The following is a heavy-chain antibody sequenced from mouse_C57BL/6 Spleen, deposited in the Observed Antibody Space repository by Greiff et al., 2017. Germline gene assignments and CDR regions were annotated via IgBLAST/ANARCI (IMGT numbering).Heavy chain of an antibody. J-gene: IGHJ3*01. D-gene: IGHD2-4*01. Sequence: VQLQQSGTVLARPGASVKMSCKTSGYTFTSYWMHWVKQRPGQGLEWIGAIYPGNSDTSYNQKFKGKAKLTAVTSASTAYMELSSLTNEDSAVYYCTTICYDYGSWLAYWGQGTLVTVSA. CDR2: IYPGNSDT. CDR1: GYTFTSYW. CDR3: TTICYDYGSWLAY. V-gene: IGHV1-5*01.